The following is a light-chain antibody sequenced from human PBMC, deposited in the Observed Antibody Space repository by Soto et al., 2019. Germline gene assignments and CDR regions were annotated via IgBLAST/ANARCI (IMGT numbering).Light chain of an antibody. J-gene: IGKJ4*01. CDR1: QDIKTY. V-gene: IGKV1-12*01. CDR3: QQAATFPLT. Sequence: IQLTQSPSSLSASVGDRVSITCRASQDIKTYLAWYQQKQGKAPKLLISGTFTLQSGVPSRFNGSGSGTDFTLTISSVQPEDSATYYCQQAATFPLTFGGGTEVEIK. CDR2: GTF.